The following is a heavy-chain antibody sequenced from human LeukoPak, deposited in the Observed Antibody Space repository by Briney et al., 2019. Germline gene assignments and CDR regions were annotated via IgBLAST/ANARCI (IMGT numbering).Heavy chain of an antibody. D-gene: IGHD3-16*02. CDR2: ISTNGGST. V-gene: IGHV3-64*01. J-gene: IGHJ4*02. CDR3: ARGAHHDYAWGSYRPFYFDY. CDR1: GFSFSPYV. Sequence: PGGSLRLSCAASGFSFSPYVMNWVRQAPGKGLEYVSGISTNGGSTYYANSVKGRFTISRDNSKNTLYLQMGSLRAEDMAVYYCARGAHHDYAWGSYRPFYFDYWGQGSLVTVSS.